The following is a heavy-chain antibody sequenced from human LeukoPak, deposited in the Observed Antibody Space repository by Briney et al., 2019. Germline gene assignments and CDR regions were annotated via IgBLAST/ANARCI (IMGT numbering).Heavy chain of an antibody. D-gene: IGHD1-26*01. CDR2: IYYSGST. J-gene: IGHJ4*02. CDR3: ARLFHPALSGNYPFDY. Sequence: SETLSLTCTVSGGSINSYYWSWIRQPPGRGLEWIAYIYYSGSTSYNPSLKSRVTISVDTSKNQFSLKLNSVTAADTAMYYCARLFHPALSGNYPFDYWGQGTLVTASS. CDR1: GGSINSYY. V-gene: IGHV4-59*01.